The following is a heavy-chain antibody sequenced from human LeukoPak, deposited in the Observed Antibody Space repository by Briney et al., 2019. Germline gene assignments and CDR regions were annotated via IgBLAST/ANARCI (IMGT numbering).Heavy chain of an antibody. CDR1: GFIFSSYG. CDR2: IWYDGSNK. J-gene: IGHJ4*02. CDR3: ARSLVGATPSDYYFDY. D-gene: IGHD1-26*01. V-gene: IGHV3-33*01. Sequence: GGSLRLSCAASGFIFSSYGMHWVRQAPGKGLEWVAVIWYDGSNKNYADSVKGRSTISRDNSKNTLYLQMNSLRAEDMAVYYCARSLVGATPSDYYFDYWGQGTLVTVSS.